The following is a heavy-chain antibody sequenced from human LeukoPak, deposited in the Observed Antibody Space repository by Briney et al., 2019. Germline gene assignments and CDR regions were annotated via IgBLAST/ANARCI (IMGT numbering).Heavy chain of an antibody. CDR2: IKQDGSEK. V-gene: IGHV3-7*01. J-gene: IGHJ4*02. D-gene: IGHD4-17*01. CDR1: GFTVSSNY. CDR3: ARARYTVTPFDF. Sequence: GGSLRLSCAASGFTVSSNYMSWVRQAPGKGLEWVANIKQDGSEKYYVDSVKGRFTISRDNAKNSLYLQMNSLRAEDTAVYYCARARYTVTPFDFWGQGTLVTVSS.